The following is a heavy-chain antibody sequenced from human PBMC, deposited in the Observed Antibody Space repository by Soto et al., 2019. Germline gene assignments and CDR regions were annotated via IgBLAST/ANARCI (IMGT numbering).Heavy chain of an antibody. CDR2: ISGSGGST. D-gene: IGHD2-21*01. CDR3: AKTGIPSPYYYYGMDV. Sequence: PGGSLRLSCAASGFTFSGYAMSWVRQAPGKGLEWVSAISGSGGSTYYADSVKGRFTISRDNSKNSLYLQMNSLRAEDTAVYYCAKTGIPSPYYYYGMDVWGQGTTVTVSS. J-gene: IGHJ6*02. CDR1: GFTFSGYA. V-gene: IGHV3-23*01.